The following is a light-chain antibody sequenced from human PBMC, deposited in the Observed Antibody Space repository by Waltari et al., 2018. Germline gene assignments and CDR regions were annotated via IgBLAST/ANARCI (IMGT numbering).Light chain of an antibody. CDR3: QSADSSDTYPWV. CDR1: ALPTKY. J-gene: IGLJ3*02. CDR2: KDS. Sequence: SYELPQPPSCSVSPGQTARIPCSGAALPTKYAYWYQQKPGQAPVLVIYKDSERPSGIPERFSGSSSGTTVTLTISGVQAEDEADYYCQSADSSDTYPWVFGGGTKLTVL. V-gene: IGLV3-25*03.